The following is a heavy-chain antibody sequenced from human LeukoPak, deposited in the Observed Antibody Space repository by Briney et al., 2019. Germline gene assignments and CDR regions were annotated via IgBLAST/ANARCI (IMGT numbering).Heavy chain of an antibody. CDR2: ISYDGSNK. CDR3: AREQYYFDC. CDR1: GFSFSSYA. V-gene: IGHV3-30*04. D-gene: IGHD4-11*01. J-gene: IGHJ4*02. Sequence: PGGSLRLSCAASGFSFSSYAMHWVRQAPGKGLEWVAVISYDGSNKYYADSVKGRFTISRDNSKNTLYLQMNSVRAEDTAVYYCAREQYYFDCWGQGTLVTVSS.